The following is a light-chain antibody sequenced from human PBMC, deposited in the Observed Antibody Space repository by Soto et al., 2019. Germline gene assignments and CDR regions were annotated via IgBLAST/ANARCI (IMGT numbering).Light chain of an antibody. V-gene: IGKV3-11*01. Sequence: EIVFTQSPATLSLSPGERATLSCRASQSVSSYLAWYQQKPGQAPRLLIYDASNRATGIPARFSGSGSGTDFTLTISSLEPEDFAVYYWQTRSNWPPWTFGQGTKVEIK. CDR3: QTRSNWPPWT. CDR2: DAS. J-gene: IGKJ1*01. CDR1: QSVSSY.